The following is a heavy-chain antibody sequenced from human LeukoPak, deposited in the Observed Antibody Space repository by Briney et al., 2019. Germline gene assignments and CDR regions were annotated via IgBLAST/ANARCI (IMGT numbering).Heavy chain of an antibody. CDR3: ARVGCSSTSCAIDY. D-gene: IGHD2-2*01. CDR1: GFTFSSYA. Sequence: GGSLRLSCAASGFTFSSYAMHWVRQAPGKGLEYVSAISSNGGSTYYANSVKGRFTISRDNSKNTLYLQMGGLRAEDMAVYYCARVGCSSTSCAIDYWGQGTLVTVSS. CDR2: ISSNGGST. V-gene: IGHV3-64*01. J-gene: IGHJ4*02.